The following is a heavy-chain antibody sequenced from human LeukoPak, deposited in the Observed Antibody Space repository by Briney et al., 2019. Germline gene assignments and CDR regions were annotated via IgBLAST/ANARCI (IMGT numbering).Heavy chain of an antibody. CDR1: GYTFTSYY. D-gene: IGHD2-2*01. CDR3: ARSSLSRGSYGMDV. CDR2: INPSGGST. V-gene: IGHV1-46*01. J-gene: IGHJ6*02. Sequence: GASVKVSCKASGYTFTSYYMHWVRQAPGQGLKWMGIINPSGGSTSYAQKFQDRVTITRDRSMSTAYMELSSLRSEDTAMYYCARSSLSRGSYGMDVWGQGTTVTVSS.